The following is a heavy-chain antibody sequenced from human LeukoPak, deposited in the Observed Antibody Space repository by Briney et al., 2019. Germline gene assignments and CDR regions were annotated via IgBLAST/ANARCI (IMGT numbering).Heavy chain of an antibody. CDR2: INPYNGNT. V-gene: IGHV1-18*01. J-gene: IGHJ4*02. CDR3: AREIYGRFDY. D-gene: IGHD4-17*01. Sequence: APVKVSCKASGYTFTSYGISWVRQAPGQGLECMGWINPYNGNTNYALKVQGRVTMTTDTSTSTAYLELRSLRSDDTAIYYCAREIYGRFDYWGQGTLVTVSS. CDR1: GYTFTSYG.